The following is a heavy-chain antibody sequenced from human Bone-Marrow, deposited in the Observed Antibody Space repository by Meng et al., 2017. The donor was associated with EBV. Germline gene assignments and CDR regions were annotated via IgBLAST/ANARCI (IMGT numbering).Heavy chain of an antibody. V-gene: IGHV1-69*01. D-gene: IGHD3-10*01. CDR2: LIPMSGAP. J-gene: IGHJ4*02. CDR1: GGTFNSDA. Sequence: QVQLVQAGAEVKKPGSSVKVSCWTSGGTFNSDAVSWVRQAPGQGLEWMGGLIPMSGAPHYAQKFQGRVTITADESTSTHYMDLSNLRSDDTAMYYCASESGRGFTPDYWGQGTLVTGSS. CDR3: ASESGRGFTPDY.